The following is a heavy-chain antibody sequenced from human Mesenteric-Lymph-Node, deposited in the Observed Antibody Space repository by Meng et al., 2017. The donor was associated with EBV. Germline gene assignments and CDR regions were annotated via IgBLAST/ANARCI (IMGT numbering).Heavy chain of an antibody. CDR1: GGLLRGYC. CDR2: NKYRGST. V-gene: IGHV4-34*01. D-gene: IGHD2-2*01. CDR3: ARGVNPAY. J-gene: IGHJ4*02. Sequence: QVQLQGWWVRVLNPSGVWSLPDALYGGLLRGYCWTRVRPARGEGLGWDGENKYRGSTNYNPSLKSRVTISVDTSKGQLYLKLSSVTAADTAVYYCARGVNPAYWGQGTLVTVSS.